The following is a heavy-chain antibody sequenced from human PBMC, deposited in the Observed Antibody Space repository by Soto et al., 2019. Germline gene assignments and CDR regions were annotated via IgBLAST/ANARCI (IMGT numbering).Heavy chain of an antibody. CDR2: IIPSYDRT. Sequence: SVKVSCKASGGTFSSYAIHWVRQAPGQGLEWLGKIIPSYDRTNYAQKFQGRVTVTADTYTTTAYMELSSLRSDDTAVYYCARDPSNDYGGDTFDYWGQGTLVTVYS. D-gene: IGHD4-17*01. CDR1: GGTFSSYA. J-gene: IGHJ4*02. V-gene: IGHV1-69*04. CDR3: ARDPSNDYGGDTFDY.